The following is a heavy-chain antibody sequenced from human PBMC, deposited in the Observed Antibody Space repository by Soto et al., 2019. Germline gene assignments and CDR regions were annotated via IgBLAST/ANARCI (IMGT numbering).Heavy chain of an antibody. CDR2: INPNSGDT. CDR1: VFSVDTTYC. V-gene: IGHV1-2*02. J-gene: IGHJ4*01. CDR3: GSPRSGPSPDVGH. Sequence: ASVKVSCKASVFSVDTTYCIHWVRRTPGQGLEWMGSINPNSGDTNYAQNFQGRVTMTRDTSISTAYMEVSSLTSDDTAVYYCGSPRSGPSPDVGHWGHGTVVTVSS. D-gene: IGHD2-15*01.